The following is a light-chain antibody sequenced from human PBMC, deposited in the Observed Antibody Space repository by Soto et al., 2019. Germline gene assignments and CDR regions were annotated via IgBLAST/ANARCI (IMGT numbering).Light chain of an antibody. CDR1: QSLLHSDGKTY. CDR3: MQSIQLPHT. Sequence: IVMTQSPLSLSVTPGQPASFSCKSSQSLLHSDGKTYFYWFLQRPGQPPQLLMYEVSNRFSGVXDXXSGSGSRTAFALKISRVEAEDVGVYYCMQSIQLPHTFGQGTKLEIK. V-gene: IGKV2D-29*01. J-gene: IGKJ2*01. CDR2: EVS.